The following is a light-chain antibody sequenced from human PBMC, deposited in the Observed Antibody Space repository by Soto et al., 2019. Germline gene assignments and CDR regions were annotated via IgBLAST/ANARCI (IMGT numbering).Light chain of an antibody. V-gene: IGKV1-27*01. CDR3: QKYDTAPQT. CDR2: AAS. Sequence: DIQMTQSPSSLSASVGDTVTITCRASQGIIDYVAWYQQRPGKIPKLLIYAASTLQTGVPSRFSGSGAGTDFTLTIRSLHPEDVATYYCQKYDTAPQTFGQGTKVEIK. J-gene: IGKJ1*01. CDR1: QGIIDY.